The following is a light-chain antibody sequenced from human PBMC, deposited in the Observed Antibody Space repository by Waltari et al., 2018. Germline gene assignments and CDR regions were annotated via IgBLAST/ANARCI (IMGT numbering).Light chain of an antibody. V-gene: IGLV1-51*02. J-gene: IGLJ7*01. Sequence: QSVLTQPPSVSAAPGQRVTISCSGGRSNIGNNYLSWYRQFPGTAPKLPIYENTERPSGIPGRFSGSKSGTSATLDITGLQAGDEADYYCGTWDSSLSGAVFGGGTHLTVL. CDR2: ENT. CDR1: RSNIGNNY. CDR3: GTWDSSLSGAV.